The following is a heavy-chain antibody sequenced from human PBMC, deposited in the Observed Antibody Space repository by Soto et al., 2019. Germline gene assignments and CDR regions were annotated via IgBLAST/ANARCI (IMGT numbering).Heavy chain of an antibody. J-gene: IGHJ4*02. Sequence: QVQVVQSGAEVKKPGASVKVSCKTSGYTFTNYHVHCVRQAPGQGLEWMGAINPNGGSTTYAQHLHGRVIMTSESSTSTVDLDMGSLRSDDSAVYYCALPKNTLGWYNFWGQATLVTVS. CDR1: GYTFTNYH. CDR2: INPNGGST. V-gene: IGHV1-46*01. D-gene: IGHD6-19*01. CDR3: ALPKNTLGWYNF.